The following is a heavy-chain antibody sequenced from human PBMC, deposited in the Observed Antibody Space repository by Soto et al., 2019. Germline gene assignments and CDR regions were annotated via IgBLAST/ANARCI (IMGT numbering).Heavy chain of an antibody. CDR1: GFSFEDYD. Sequence: EVQLVESGGGLAQPGRSLRLSCVASGFSFEDYDMHWVRQVPGRGLEWVSSITSNSGAVKYADSVQGRFTLSRDNARKSMYLEMKSLRIEDTAFYFCVKGTFSSSKVIFDSWGQGTLVTVAS. V-gene: IGHV3-9*01. J-gene: IGHJ4*02. D-gene: IGHD6-6*01. CDR2: ITSNSGAV. CDR3: VKGTFSSSKVIFDS.